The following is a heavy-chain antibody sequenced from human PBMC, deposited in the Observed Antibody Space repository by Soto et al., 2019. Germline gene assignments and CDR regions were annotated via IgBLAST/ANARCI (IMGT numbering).Heavy chain of an antibody. V-gene: IGHV3-30*18. D-gene: IGHD4-17*01. CDR2: ISYDGSNK. CDR1: GFTFSSYG. Sequence: QVQLVESGGGVVQPGRSLRLSCAASGFTFSSYGMHWVRQAPGKGLEWVAVISYDGSNKYYADSVKGRFTISRDNSKNTRYLQLNSLRAEDTAVYYCAKEFLLLRWLDGSFDIWGQGTMVTVSS. J-gene: IGHJ3*02. CDR3: AKEFLLLRWLDGSFDI.